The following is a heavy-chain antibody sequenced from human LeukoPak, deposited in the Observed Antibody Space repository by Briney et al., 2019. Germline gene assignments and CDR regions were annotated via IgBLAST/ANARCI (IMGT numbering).Heavy chain of an antibody. Sequence: GSLRLSCAASGFTFSSYWMSWVRQAPGKGLEWIGSIYYSGSTYYNPSLKSRVTISVDTSKNQFSLKLSSVTAADTAVYYCARVYYYDSSGPEDYWGQGTLVTVSS. D-gene: IGHD3-22*01. V-gene: IGHV4-39*07. CDR3: ARVYYYDSSGPEDY. CDR2: IYYSGST. J-gene: IGHJ4*02. CDR1: GFTFSSYW.